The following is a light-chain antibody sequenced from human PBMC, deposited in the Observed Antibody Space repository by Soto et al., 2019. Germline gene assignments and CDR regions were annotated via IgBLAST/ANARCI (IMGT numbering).Light chain of an antibody. V-gene: IGKV1-39*01. CDR1: QSISNH. CDR2: DVS. Sequence: DIQMTQSPSSLSASVEDRVIITCRASQSISNHLNWYQQKPGKAPKFLIYDVSILQSGVPSRFSGSGSGTDFTLTISSLQPEDFATYYCQQSYSTPITFGQGTRLEIK. J-gene: IGKJ5*01. CDR3: QQSYSTPIT.